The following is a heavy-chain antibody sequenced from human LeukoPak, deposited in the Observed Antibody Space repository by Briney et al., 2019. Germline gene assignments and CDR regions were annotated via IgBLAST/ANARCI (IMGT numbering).Heavy chain of an antibody. CDR1: GFTLSNAW. J-gene: IGHJ4*02. D-gene: IGHD6-19*01. CDR2: IKGKTDGGTT. V-gene: IGHV3-15*01. CDR3: TTDVSSPGIAVAGQKDY. Sequence: GGSLRLSSAASGFTLSNAWMSWVRQAPGEGLEWVGRIKGKTDGGTTDYAAPVKGRFTISRDDSKNTLYLQMNSLKTEDTDVYYCTTDVSSPGIAVAGQKDYWGQGALLAVSS.